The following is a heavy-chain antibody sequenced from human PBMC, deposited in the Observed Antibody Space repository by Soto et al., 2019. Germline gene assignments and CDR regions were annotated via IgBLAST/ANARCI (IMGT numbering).Heavy chain of an antibody. CDR1: GYTFTGYY. CDR2: INANSRGT. Sequence: QVQLVQSGAEVKKPGASVKVSCKASGYTFTGYYMHWVRQAPGQGLEWMGWINANSRGTNYAQKLQGWVTMTRDTPISRAYMELSRLESDDTGVYYCARVGGLYALWGYGMDLWGQGTTVTGSS. D-gene: IGHD3-3*01. V-gene: IGHV1-2*04. J-gene: IGHJ6*02. CDR3: ARVGGLYALWGYGMDL.